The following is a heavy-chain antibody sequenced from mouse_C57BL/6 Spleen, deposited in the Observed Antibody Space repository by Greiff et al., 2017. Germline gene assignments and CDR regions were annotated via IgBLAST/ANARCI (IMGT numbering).Heavy chain of an antibody. CDR2: IDPNSGGT. CDR1: YF. J-gene: IGHJ2*01. CDR3: ARSRWYFDY. D-gene: IGHD2-3*01. V-gene: IGHV1-72*01. Sequence: YFTHWVKQRPGRGLEWIGRIDPNSGGTKYNEKFKSKATLTVDKPSSTAYMQLSSLTSEDSAVYYCARSRWYFDYWGQGTTLTVSS.